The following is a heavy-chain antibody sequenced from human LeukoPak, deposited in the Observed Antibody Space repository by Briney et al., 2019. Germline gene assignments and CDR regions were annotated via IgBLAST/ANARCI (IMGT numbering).Heavy chain of an antibody. V-gene: IGHV4-59*01. J-gene: IGHJ4*02. CDR3: ARAPEWEPDNFDY. CDR1: GGSISSYY. D-gene: IGHD1-26*01. Sequence: SETLSLTCTVSGGSISSYYWSWIRQPPGKGLEWIGYIYYSGSTNYNPSLKSRVTISVDTSKNQFSLELSSVTAAGTAVYYCARAPEWEPDNFDYWGQGTLVTVSS. CDR2: IYYSGST.